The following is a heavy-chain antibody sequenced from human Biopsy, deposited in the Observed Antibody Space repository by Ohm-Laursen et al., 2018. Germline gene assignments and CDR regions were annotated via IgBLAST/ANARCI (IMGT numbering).Heavy chain of an antibody. D-gene: IGHD2-15*01. CDR1: GFTFRDYR. CDR2: IGGGGATT. J-gene: IGHJ4*02. Sequence: LSCTASGFTFRDYRMSWVRQAPGKGLEWVSMIGGGGATTYYADSVKGRFTISRDNFKETVDLQMDSLTADDTALYYCVKHASPSAAYYFHDWGQGTLVTVS. CDR3: VKHASPSAAYYFHD. V-gene: IGHV3-23*01.